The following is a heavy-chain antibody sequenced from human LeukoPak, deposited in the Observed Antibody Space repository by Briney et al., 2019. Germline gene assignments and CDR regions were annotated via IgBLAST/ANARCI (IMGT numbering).Heavy chain of an antibody. D-gene: IGHD6-19*01. CDR2: ISGSGGST. Sequence: GGSLRLSCAASGFTFSSYAMSWVRQAPGKWLEWVSAISGSGGSTYYADSVKGRFTISRDNSKNTLYLQMNSLRAEDTAVYYCAKVSGYSSGLPPADAFDIWGQGTMVTVSS. V-gene: IGHV3-23*01. CDR3: AKVSGYSSGLPPADAFDI. CDR1: GFTFSSYA. J-gene: IGHJ3*02.